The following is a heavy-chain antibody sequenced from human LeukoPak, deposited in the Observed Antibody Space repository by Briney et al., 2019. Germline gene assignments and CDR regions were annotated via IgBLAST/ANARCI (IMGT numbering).Heavy chain of an antibody. D-gene: IGHD5-18*01. CDR3: ATIKRGDIFGYFDF. Sequence: SETLSLTCTVSGGSMNSHHWSWIRQPPGKGLEWIGYMLDTVTTKDNPSLKSRFTLSADTSKNQFSLRLTSVTAADTAVYYCATIKRGDIFGYFDFWGQGILVTVSP. V-gene: IGHV4-59*11. J-gene: IGHJ4*02. CDR1: GGSMNSHH. CDR2: MLDTVTT.